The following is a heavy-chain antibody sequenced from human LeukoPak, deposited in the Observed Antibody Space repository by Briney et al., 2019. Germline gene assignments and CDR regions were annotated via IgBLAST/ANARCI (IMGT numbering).Heavy chain of an antibody. V-gene: IGHV3-7*04. CDR1: GCTFSGYW. J-gene: IGHJ4*02. Sequence: GGSLRLSCAASGCTFSGYWMSWVRQAPGKGLEWVANIKEDGSEKYYVDSVKGRFTISRDNAKNSLYLQMNSLRAENTAVYYCARYDTGRTFWGQGTLVTVSA. CDR3: ARYDTGRTF. CDR2: IKEDGSEK. D-gene: IGHD3-10*01.